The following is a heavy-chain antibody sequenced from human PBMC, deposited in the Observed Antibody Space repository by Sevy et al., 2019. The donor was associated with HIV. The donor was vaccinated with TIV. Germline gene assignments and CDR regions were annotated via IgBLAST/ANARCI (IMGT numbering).Heavy chain of an antibody. CDR3: ARRYFDL. CDR1: GFTFDAFW. V-gene: IGHV3-7*01. Sequence: GGSLRLSCAASGFTFDAFWMQWVRQAPGKGLEWVANIRPDGNEIYYAESVRGRFTISRDNSKESLYLQMSNLRVEDTPTYFCARRYFDLWGQGALVTVSS. J-gene: IGHJ4*02. CDR2: IRPDGNEI.